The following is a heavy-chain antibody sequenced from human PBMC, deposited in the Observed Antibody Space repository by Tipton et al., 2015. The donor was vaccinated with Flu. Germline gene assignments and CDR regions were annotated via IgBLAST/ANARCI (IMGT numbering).Heavy chain of an antibody. CDR2: IYYGGST. CDR3: TRQVEAATRSSS. V-gene: IGHV4-39*07. D-gene: IGHD1-1*01. J-gene: IGHJ4*02. Sequence: TLSLTCSVSGASFSSIGHYWGWIRQSPGKGLEWIGTIYYGGSTYYNPSLKSRVTISLDVSKSQFSLQLTSVTAADTAVYYCTRQVEAATRSSSWGQGTLVTVSS. CDR1: GASFSSIGHY.